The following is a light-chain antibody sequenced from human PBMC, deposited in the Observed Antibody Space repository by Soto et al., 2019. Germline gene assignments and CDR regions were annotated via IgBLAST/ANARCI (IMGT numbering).Light chain of an antibody. J-gene: IGKJ1*01. V-gene: IGKV1-39*01. CDR1: QSITNS. CDR2: GAS. CDR3: QQSYSTPRT. Sequence: DIQMTQSPSSLSASVGDRVTIPCRASQSITNSLNWYQQKPGRAPNLLIYGASSLQRGVPSRFSGSGSGTDFTLTISSLQPDDFATYYCQQSYSTPRTFGQGTKVDIK.